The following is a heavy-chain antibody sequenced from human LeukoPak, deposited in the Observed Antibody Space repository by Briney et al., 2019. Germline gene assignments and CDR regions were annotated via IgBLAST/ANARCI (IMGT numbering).Heavy chain of an antibody. CDR2: INPNSGGT. CDR3: ATHYDSGSYSGRGYYGMDL. Sequence: ASVKVSCKASGYTFTGYYMHWVRQAPGQGLEWMGWINPNSGGTNYAQKFQGWVTMTRDTSISTAYMELSRLRSDDTAVYYCATHYDSGSYSGRGYYGMDLWGKGTTVTVSS. D-gene: IGHD3-10*01. J-gene: IGHJ6*04. CDR1: GYTFTGYY. V-gene: IGHV1-2*04.